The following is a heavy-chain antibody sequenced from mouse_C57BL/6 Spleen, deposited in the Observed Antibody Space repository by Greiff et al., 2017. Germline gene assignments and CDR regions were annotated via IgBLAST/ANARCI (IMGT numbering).Heavy chain of an antibody. CDR1: GYSITSGYY. CDR3: ASKYYGSSPFAY. Sequence: EVQLQQSGPGLVKPSQSLSLTCSVTGYSITSGYYWNWIRQFPGNKLEWMGYISYDGSNNYNPSLKNRISITRDTSKNQFFLKLNSVTTEDTATYYCASKYYGSSPFAYWGQGTLVTVSA. D-gene: IGHD1-1*01. V-gene: IGHV3-6*01. CDR2: ISYDGSN. J-gene: IGHJ3*01.